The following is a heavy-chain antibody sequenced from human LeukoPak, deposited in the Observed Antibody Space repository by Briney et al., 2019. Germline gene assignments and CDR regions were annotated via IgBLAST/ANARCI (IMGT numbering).Heavy chain of an antibody. V-gene: IGHV1-2*06. Sequence: GASVKVSCKASGYTFTGYYMHWVRQAPGQGLEWMGRINPNSGGTNYAQKFQGRVTMTRDTSISTAYMELSRLRYDDTAVYYCARDEDSSGWSHYYYYYMDVWGKGTTGTVSS. CDR1: GYTFTGYY. J-gene: IGHJ6*03. CDR3: ARDEDSSGWSHYYYYYMDV. CDR2: INPNSGGT. D-gene: IGHD6-19*01.